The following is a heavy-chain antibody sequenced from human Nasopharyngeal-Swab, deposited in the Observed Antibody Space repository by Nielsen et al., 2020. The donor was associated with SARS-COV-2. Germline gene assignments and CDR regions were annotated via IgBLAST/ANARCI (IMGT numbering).Heavy chain of an antibody. J-gene: IGHJ4*02. CDR1: GYTFASFD. Sequence: ASVKVSCKTSGYTFASFDINWVRQATGRGLEWVGWMNLDSGDTHYAQEFQGKVTLTRDTSRSTAYMELSSLISEDTAVYYCARGPRPKRHLDYWGQGTLVTVSS. D-gene: IGHD1-1*01. CDR3: ARGPRPKRHLDY. CDR2: MNLDSGDT. V-gene: IGHV1-8*01.